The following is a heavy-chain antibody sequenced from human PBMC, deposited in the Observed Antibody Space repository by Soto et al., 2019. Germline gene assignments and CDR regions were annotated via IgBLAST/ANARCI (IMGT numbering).Heavy chain of an antibody. CDR2: IYYSGST. D-gene: IGHD6-19*01. Sequence: KASETLSLTCTVSGGSISSSSYYWGWIRQPPGKGLEWIGSIYYSGSTYYNPSLKSRVTISVDTSKNQFSLKLSSVTAADTAVYYCARAVAGSPRYFDYWGQGTLVTVSS. CDR3: ARAVAGSPRYFDY. V-gene: IGHV4-39*01. CDR1: GGSISSSSYY. J-gene: IGHJ4*02.